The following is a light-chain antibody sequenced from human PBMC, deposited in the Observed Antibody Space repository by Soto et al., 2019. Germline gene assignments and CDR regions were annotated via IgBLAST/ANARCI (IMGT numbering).Light chain of an antibody. Sequence: QSVLTQPASGSGAPGQAITISYTGTSSDIGAYNFVSWYQQHPGKAPKLMLYDVNIRPSGVSNRFSGSKSGNTASLTMSGLQAEDGADYYCPSCTTITTKIFGGGTKATV. V-gene: IGLV2-14*03. CDR1: SSDIGAYNF. CDR3: PSCTTITTKI. CDR2: DVN. J-gene: IGLJ2*01.